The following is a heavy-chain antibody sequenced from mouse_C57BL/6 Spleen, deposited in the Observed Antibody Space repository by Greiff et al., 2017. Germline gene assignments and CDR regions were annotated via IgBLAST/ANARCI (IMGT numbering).Heavy chain of an antibody. D-gene: IGHD2-4*01. CDR3: ARGDYDGGFAY. J-gene: IGHJ3*01. CDR2: IDPSDSET. Sequence: QVQLKQPGAELVRPGSSVKLSCKASGYTFTSYWMHWVKQRPIQGLEWIGNIDPSDSETHYNQKFKDKDTLTVDKSSSTAYMQLSSLTSEDSAVYYCARGDYDGGFAYWGQGTLVTVSA. V-gene: IGHV1-52*01. CDR1: GYTFTSYW.